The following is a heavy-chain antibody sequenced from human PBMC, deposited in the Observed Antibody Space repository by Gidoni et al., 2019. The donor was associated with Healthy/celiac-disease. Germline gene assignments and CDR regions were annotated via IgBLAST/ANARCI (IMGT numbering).Heavy chain of an antibody. CDR1: GFTVSSYW. D-gene: IGHD3-16*01. J-gene: IGHJ4*02. CDR3: ARGGSQLGSLYYFDY. Sequence: EVQLVESGGGLVQPGGSLRLSCGVSGFTVSSYWMSWVRQAPGKGLEWVANIKQDGSEKKYVDSAKCRFTISRDYAKSSLFLQMKSLRAEDTAVYYCARGGSQLGSLYYFDYWGQGTLVTVSS. V-gene: IGHV3-7*01. CDR2: IKQDGSEK.